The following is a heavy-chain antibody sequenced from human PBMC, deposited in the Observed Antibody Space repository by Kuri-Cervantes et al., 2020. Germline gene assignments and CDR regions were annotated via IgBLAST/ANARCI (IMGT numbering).Heavy chain of an antibody. CDR1: GGSVSSGSYY. Sequence: SETLSLTCTVSGGSVSSGSYYWSWIRQPPGKGLEWIGYIYYSGSANYNPSLKSRVTISVDTSKNQFSLKLSSVTAADTAVYYCARDSRAAAGVDYRGQGTLVTVSS. CDR2: IYYSGSA. CDR3: ARDSRAAAGVDY. D-gene: IGHD6-13*01. J-gene: IGHJ4*02. V-gene: IGHV4-61*01.